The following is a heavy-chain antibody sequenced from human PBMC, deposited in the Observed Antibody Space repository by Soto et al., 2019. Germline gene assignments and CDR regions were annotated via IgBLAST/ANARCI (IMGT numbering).Heavy chain of an antibody. CDR1: RSTSYNNW. Sequence: GESLKLSCKGARSTSYNNWFSWVRQMPGKGLEWMGIIYPSDSDTSYSPSFQGQVTISADKSISTAYLQWTSLKASDTATYYCAAAIGVTESAYFHHWGQGTRVTGSS. CDR3: AAAIGVTESAYFHH. J-gene: IGHJ1*01. CDR2: IYPSDSDT. V-gene: IGHV5-51*01. D-gene: IGHD6-19*01.